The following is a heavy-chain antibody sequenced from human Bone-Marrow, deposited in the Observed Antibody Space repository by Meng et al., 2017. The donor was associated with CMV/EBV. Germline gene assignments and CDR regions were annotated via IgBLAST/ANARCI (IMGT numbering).Heavy chain of an antibody. CDR3: ARGSGYTYGSDYLDR. Sequence: GESLKISCAASGFTFSSYAMHWVRQAPGKGLEWVAVISYDGSNKYYADSVKGRFTISRDNSKNTLFLQMNSLRADDTAVYYCARGSGYTYGSDYLDRWGQGTLVTVSS. CDR1: GFTFSSYA. D-gene: IGHD5-18*01. V-gene: IGHV3-30-3*01. J-gene: IGHJ4*02. CDR2: ISYDGSNK.